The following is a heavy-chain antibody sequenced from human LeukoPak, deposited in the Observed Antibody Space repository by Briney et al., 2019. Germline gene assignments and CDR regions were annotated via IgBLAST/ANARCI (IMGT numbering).Heavy chain of an antibody. CDR1: GGSISSYY. CDR3: ARDVIYCSSTSCSED. V-gene: IGHV4-4*07. D-gene: IGHD2-2*01. Sequence: SETLSLTCTASGGSISSYYWSWIRQPAGKGLEWIGRIYTSGSTNYNPSLKSRVTMSVDTSKNQFSLKLSSVTAADTAVYYCARDVIYCSSTSCSEDWGQGTLVTVSS. CDR2: IYTSGST. J-gene: IGHJ4*02.